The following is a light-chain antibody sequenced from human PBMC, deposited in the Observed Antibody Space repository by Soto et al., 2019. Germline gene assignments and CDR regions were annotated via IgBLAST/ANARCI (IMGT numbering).Light chain of an antibody. J-gene: IGKJ1*01. CDR1: QTISSW. CDR2: KAS. Sequence: DIQMTQSPSTLSGSVGDRVTITCRASQTISSWLAWYQQKPGKAPKLLTYKASTLKSGVPSRFSGSRSGTEFTLTISSLQPDDFATYYCQHYNSYSEAFGQGTKVDIK. V-gene: IGKV1-5*03. CDR3: QHYNSYSEA.